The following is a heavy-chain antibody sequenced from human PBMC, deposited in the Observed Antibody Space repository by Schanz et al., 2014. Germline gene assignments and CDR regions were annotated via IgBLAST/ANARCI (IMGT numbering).Heavy chain of an antibody. V-gene: IGHV3-48*01. CDR2: ISGSSRTI. D-gene: IGHD1-26*01. Sequence: EVQLVESGGGLIQPGGSLRLSCAASGFGFSSYSMNWVRQAPGKGLEWVSYISGSSRTIYYADSMKGRFTVSRDNAENALYLQMNSLRTEDTDLYICAKGGSGSHYRLDYWGQGTLVTVSS. CDR1: GFGFSSYS. J-gene: IGHJ4*02. CDR3: AKGGSGSHYRLDY.